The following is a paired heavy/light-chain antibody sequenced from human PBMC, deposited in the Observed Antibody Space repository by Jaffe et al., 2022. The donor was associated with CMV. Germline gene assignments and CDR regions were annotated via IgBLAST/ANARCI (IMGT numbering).Heavy chain of an antibody. J-gene: IGHJ6*02. Sequence: QVQLVQSGAEVKKPGSSVKVSCKASGGTFSSYAISWVRQAPGQGLEWMGGIIPIFGTANYAQKFQGRVTITADESTSTAYMELSSLRSEDTAVYYCARAIAAPFPIYYYYGMDVWGQGTTVTVSS. D-gene: IGHD6-6*01. CDR3: ARAIAAPFPIYYYYGMDV. CDR1: GGTFSSYA. CDR2: IIPIFGTA. V-gene: IGHV1-69*01.
Light chain of an antibody. CDR1: QSLLHSDGKTY. CDR3: MQGIHLPPT. CDR2: EVS. V-gene: IGKV2-29*02. J-gene: IGKJ2*01. Sequence: DIVMTQTPLSLSVTPGQPASISCKSSQSLLHSDGKTYLYWYLQKPGQSPQLLIYEVSSRFSGVPDRFSGSGSGTDFTLKISRVEAEDVGVYYCMQGIHLPPTFGQGTKLEIK.